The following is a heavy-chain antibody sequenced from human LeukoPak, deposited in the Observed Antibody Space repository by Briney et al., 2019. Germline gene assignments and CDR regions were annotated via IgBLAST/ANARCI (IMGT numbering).Heavy chain of an antibody. Sequence: GGSLRLSCAASGFTFSSYGMHWARQAPGKGLEWVSTLSSTGHSTHYADSVRGRFTISRDNSKNTLYLQMNSLRAEDTAVYYCDGADFWGQGTLVTVSS. CDR3: DGADF. D-gene: IGHD3-16*01. CDR1: GFTFSSYG. V-gene: IGHV3-23*01. J-gene: IGHJ4*02. CDR2: LSSTGHST.